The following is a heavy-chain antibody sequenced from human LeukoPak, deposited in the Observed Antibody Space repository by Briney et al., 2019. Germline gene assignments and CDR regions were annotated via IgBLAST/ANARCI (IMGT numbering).Heavy chain of an antibody. CDR2: IKQDGSEK. D-gene: IGHD6-13*01. Sequence: GGSLRLSCAASGFTFSSYAMSWVRQAPGKGLEWVANIKQDGSEKYYVDSVKGRFTISRDNAKNSLYLQMNSLRAEDTAVYYCARGASIAAAHRYWGQGTLVTVSS. CDR3: ARGASIAAAHRY. CDR1: GFTFSSYA. V-gene: IGHV3-7*01. J-gene: IGHJ4*02.